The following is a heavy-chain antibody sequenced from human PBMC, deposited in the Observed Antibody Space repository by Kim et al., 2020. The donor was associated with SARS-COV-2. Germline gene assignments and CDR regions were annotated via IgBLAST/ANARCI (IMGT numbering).Heavy chain of an antibody. J-gene: IGHJ4*02. CDR2: ISYDGSNK. CDR1: GFTFSSYG. CDR3: AKERTSSNFDY. V-gene: IGHV3-30*18. D-gene: IGHD6-13*01. Sequence: GGSLRLSCAASGFTFSSYGMHWVRQAPGKGLEWVAVISYDGSNKYYADSVKGRFTISRDNSKNTLYLQMNSLRAEDTAVYYCAKERTSSNFDYWGQGTLVTVYS.